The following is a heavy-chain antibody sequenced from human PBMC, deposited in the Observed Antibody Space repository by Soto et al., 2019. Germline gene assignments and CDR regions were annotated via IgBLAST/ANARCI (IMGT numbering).Heavy chain of an antibody. D-gene: IGHD3-22*01. V-gene: IGHV3-23*01. J-gene: IGHJ4*02. Sequence: SAVSWILKKKGKGLEWVSAISYGGGTTYYADSVKGRFTISRDNSKNTLYLQMNSLRAEDTAVYYCAKNPGYYYDSTGYHFDYWGQGTLVTVSS. CDR2: ISYGGGTT. CDR3: AKNPGYYYDSTGYHFDY. CDR1: SA.